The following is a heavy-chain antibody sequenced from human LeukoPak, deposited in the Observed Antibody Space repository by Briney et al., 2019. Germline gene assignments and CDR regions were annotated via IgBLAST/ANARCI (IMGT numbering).Heavy chain of an antibody. J-gene: IGHJ4*02. V-gene: IGHV3-53*01. Sequence: GGSLRLSSAGSVFTVSSICMSWVRQAPGKGLEWISVIYSGGSTYYADSVKGRFTISRDNSKNTLYLQMNSLRAEDTAVYYCAREGITGTSREYYFDYWGQGTLVTVSS. CDR2: IYSGGST. D-gene: IGHD1-20*01. CDR3: AREGITGTSREYYFDY. CDR1: VFTVSSIC.